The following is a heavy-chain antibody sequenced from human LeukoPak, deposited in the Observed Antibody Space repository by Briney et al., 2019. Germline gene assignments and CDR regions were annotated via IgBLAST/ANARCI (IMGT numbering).Heavy chain of an antibody. J-gene: IGHJ4*02. V-gene: IGHV3-48*01. CDR1: GFTFSSYS. Sequence: GGSLRLSCAASGFTFSSYSMNWVRQAPGKGLEWVSYISSSSSTIYYADSVKGRFTISRDNAKNTLYLQMNSLRAEDTAIYYCAREVGYSYGIFDYWGQGTLVTVSS. CDR2: ISSSSSTI. CDR3: AREVGYSYGIFDY. D-gene: IGHD5-18*01.